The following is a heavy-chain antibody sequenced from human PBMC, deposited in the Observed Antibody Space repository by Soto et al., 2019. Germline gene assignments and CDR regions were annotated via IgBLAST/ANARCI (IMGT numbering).Heavy chain of an antibody. V-gene: IGHV3-48*02. CDR2: INSASSTI. CDR1: GFTLSNNS. Sequence: EVQLVDSGGGLVQPGGSLRLSCAASGFTLSNNSMDWVHQPPGKALEWISYINSASSTIYYADSVKGRFTASRDNATISVYLQMNSLTDEDTAVYYCARRRQGYGGNRAYWGQGTLVTVS. D-gene: IGHD4-17*01. CDR3: ARRRQGYGGNRAY. J-gene: IGHJ4*02.